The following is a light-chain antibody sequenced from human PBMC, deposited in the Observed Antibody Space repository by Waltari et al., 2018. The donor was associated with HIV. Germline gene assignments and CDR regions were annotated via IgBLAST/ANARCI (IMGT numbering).Light chain of an antibody. CDR3: AAWDDSLSGSYV. Sequence: QSVLTQPPPASGTPGQRVTISCSGSRFNVGRKFVSWYQQVPGTAPKVLIFRDNQRPSGVPDRFSGSKSGASASLAISGLRSEDEADYYCAAWDDSLSGSYVFGPGTKVTVL. V-gene: IGLV1-47*01. CDR2: RDN. J-gene: IGLJ1*01. CDR1: RFNVGRKF.